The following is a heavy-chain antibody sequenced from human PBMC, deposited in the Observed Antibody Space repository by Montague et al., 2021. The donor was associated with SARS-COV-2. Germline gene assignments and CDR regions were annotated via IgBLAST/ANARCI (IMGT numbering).Heavy chain of an antibody. V-gene: IGHV3-48*04. CDR2: ISSGSRNV. J-gene: IGHJ3*01. D-gene: IGHD6-6*01. Sequence: SLRLSCAASGFTFSTYSMNWVRQTPGKGLEWVSHISSGSRNVYYAASVKGRFTISRDNAKNSLSLQMNSLRAEDTAVYYCAKDLVLRAARPDALDVWGQGTVVTVSS. CDR3: AKDLVLRAARPDALDV. CDR1: GFTFSTYS.